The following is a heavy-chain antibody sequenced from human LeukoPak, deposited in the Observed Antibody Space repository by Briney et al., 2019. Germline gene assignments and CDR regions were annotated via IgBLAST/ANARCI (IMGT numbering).Heavy chain of an antibody. CDR3: ARDKFETSGCFDY. CDR2: ISRSGTTI. V-gene: IGHV3-11*01. CDR1: EFTLSDYY. D-gene: IGHD6-19*01. Sequence: GGSLRLSCAASEFTLSDYYMSWIRQAPGKGLEWVSYISRSGTTIHYADSVKGRFTLHRDNAKNSLYLQMNSLRADDTDVYFCARDKFETSGCFDYWGQGALVTVSS. J-gene: IGHJ4*02.